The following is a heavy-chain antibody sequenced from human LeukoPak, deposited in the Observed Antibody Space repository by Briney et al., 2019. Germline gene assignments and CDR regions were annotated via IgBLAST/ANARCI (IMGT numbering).Heavy chain of an antibody. CDR1: GYTLTELS. J-gene: IGHJ6*02. CDR2: FDPEDGET. CDR3: AKDLTVTPRDYYGMDV. Sequence: ASVKVSCKVSGYTLTELSMHWVRQAPGKGLEWMGGFDPEDGETIYAQKFQGRVTMTEDTSTDTAYMELSSLRSEDTAVYYCAKDLTVTPRDYYGMDVWGQGTTVTVSS. D-gene: IGHD4-17*01. V-gene: IGHV1-24*01.